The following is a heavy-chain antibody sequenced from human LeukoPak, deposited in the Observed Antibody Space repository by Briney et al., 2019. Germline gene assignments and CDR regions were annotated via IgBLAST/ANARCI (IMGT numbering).Heavy chain of an antibody. V-gene: IGHV3-74*03. J-gene: IGHJ6*03. CDR1: GFTFRSHW. D-gene: IGHD2-2*01. CDR2: VDSDGSST. CDR3: ARSGTIPRRYYYYMDV. Sequence: GGSLRLSCSASGFTFRSHWMHWVRQAPGKGLVWVSRVDSDGSSTTYADSVKGRFTISRDNAKNTVYLQMNSLRAEDTAVYYCARSGTIPRRYYYYMDVWGKGTTVTVSS.